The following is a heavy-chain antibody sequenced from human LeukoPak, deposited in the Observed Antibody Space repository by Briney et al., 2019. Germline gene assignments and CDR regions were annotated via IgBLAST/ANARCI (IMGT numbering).Heavy chain of an antibody. D-gene: IGHD3-10*01. V-gene: IGHV4-34*01. J-gene: IGHJ4*02. Sequence: SETLSLTCAVYGGSFSGYYWSWIRQPPGKGLEWTGEMNHSGSTNYNPSLKSRVTISVDTSKNQFSLKLSSVTAADTAVYYCARGHDSLLWFGELLFDYWGQGTLVTVSS. CDR1: GGSFSGYY. CDR3: ARGHDSLLWFGELLFDY. CDR2: MNHSGST.